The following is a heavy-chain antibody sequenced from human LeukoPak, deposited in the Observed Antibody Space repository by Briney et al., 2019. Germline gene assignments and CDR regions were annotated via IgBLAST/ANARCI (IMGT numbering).Heavy chain of an antibody. V-gene: IGHV1-8*01. CDR3: ARGFMITFGGVIVIPYYYYMDV. J-gene: IGHJ6*03. CDR1: GYTFTSYD. CDR2: MNPNSGNT. D-gene: IGHD3-16*02. Sequence: GASVKVSCKASGYTFTSYDINWVRQATGQGLEWMGWMNPNSGNTGYAQKFQGRVTMTRNTSISTAYMELSSLRSEDTAVYYCARGFMITFGGVIVIPYYYYMDVWGKGTTVTISS.